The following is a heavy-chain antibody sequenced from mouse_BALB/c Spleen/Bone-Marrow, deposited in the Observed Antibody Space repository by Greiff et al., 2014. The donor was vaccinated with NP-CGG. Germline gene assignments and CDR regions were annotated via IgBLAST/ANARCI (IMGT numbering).Heavy chain of an antibody. CDR2: INPSNGRT. CDR3: ARRATTVVATDY. V-gene: IGHV1S81*02. D-gene: IGHD1-1*01. J-gene: IGHJ2*01. Sequence: VQRVESGAELVKPGASVKLSCKASGYTFTSYWMHWVKQRPGQGLEWIGEINPSNGRTNYNEKFKSKATLTVDKSSSTACMQLSSLTSEDSAVYYCARRATTVVATDYWGQGTTLTVSS. CDR1: GYTFTSYW.